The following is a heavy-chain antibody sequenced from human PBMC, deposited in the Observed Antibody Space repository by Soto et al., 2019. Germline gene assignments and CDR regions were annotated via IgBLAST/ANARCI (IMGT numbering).Heavy chain of an antibody. V-gene: IGHV3-30*03. J-gene: IGHJ4*02. CDR3: AGGTSFGY. CDR2: ISYDGSNK. CDR1: GFTFSSYG. D-gene: IGHD2-8*01. Sequence: PGGSLRLSCAASGFTFSSYGMHWVRQAPGKGLEWVAVISYDGSNKYYADSVKGRFTISRDNSKNTLYLQMNSLRAEDTAVDYCAGGTSFGYWGQGTLVTVSS.